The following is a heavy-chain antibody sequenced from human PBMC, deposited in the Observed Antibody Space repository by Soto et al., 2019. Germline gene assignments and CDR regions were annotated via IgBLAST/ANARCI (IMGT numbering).Heavy chain of an antibody. Sequence: QVQLVQSGAEVKKPGASVKVSCKASGYTFTSYYMHWVRQAPGQGLEWMGIINPSGGSTSYAQKSQGRVTMXXDXSXXTVYMELSSLRSEDTAVYYCARDRGYGDYYYGMDVWGQGTTVTVSS. CDR1: GYTFTSYY. V-gene: IGHV1-46*01. CDR2: INPSGGST. D-gene: IGHD4-17*01. CDR3: ARDRGYGDYYYGMDV. J-gene: IGHJ6*02.